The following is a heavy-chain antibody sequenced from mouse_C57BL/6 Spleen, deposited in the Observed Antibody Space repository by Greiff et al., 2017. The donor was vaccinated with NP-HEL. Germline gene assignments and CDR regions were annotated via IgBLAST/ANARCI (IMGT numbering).Heavy chain of an antibody. V-gene: IGHV1-54*01. CDR1: GYAFTNYL. CDR2: INPGSGGT. D-gene: IGHD1-1*01. J-gene: IGHJ3*01. Sequence: QVQLQQSGAELVRPGTSVKVSCKASGYAFTNYLIEWVKQRPGQGLEWIGVINPGSGGTNYNEKFKGKATLTADTSSSTAYMQLSSLTSEDSAVYFCARSGLRYAWFAYWGQGTLVTVSA. CDR3: ARSGLRYAWFAY.